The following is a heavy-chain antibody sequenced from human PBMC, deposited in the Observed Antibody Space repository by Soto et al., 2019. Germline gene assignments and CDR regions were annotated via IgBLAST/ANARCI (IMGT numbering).Heavy chain of an antibody. CDR1: GYSFTSYW. V-gene: IGHV5-51*01. Sequence: PGESLKISCKGSGYSFTSYWIGWVRQMPGKGLEWMGIIYPGDSDTRYSPSFQGQVTISADKSISTAYLQWSSLKASDTAMYYCARSVFGELLGFPFDYWGQGTLVTSPQ. CDR3: ARSVFGELLGFPFDY. J-gene: IGHJ4*02. D-gene: IGHD3-10*02. CDR2: IYPGDSDT.